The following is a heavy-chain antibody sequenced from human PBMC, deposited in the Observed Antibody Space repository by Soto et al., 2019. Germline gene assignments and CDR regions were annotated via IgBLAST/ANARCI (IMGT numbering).Heavy chain of an antibody. V-gene: IGHV3-7*01. CDR3: ARGPY. Sequence: EAQLVESGGALVQPGGSLRLSCAVSGFTFSRSWMSWVRQAPGKGLEWVATIKEDGTEIYYVDSVRGRFTISRDNAKNSVYLQMNSLRVEDTAVYYCARGPYWGQGTLVTVSS. CDR2: IKEDGTEI. CDR1: GFTFSRSW. J-gene: IGHJ4*02.